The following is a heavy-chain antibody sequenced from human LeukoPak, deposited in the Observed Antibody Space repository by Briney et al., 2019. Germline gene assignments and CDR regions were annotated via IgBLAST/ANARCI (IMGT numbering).Heavy chain of an antibody. D-gene: IGHD2-2*03. CDR2: IIPIVGTA. Sequence: ASVKVSCKASGGTFSGYTISWVRQAPGQGLEWMGGIIPIVGTANYAQKFQGRVTITADKSTSTAYMELSSLRSDDTAVYYCARVDRDHFYMDVWGKGTTVTISS. V-gene: IGHV1-69*06. CDR1: GGTFSGYT. CDR3: ARVDRDHFYMDV. J-gene: IGHJ6*03.